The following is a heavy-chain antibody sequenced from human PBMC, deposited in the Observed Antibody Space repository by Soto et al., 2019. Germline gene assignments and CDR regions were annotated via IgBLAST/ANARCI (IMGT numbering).Heavy chain of an antibody. CDR2: ISAYNVNT. Sequence: QVQLVQSGAEVKKPGASVKVSCKASGYTFTSYGISWVRQAPGQGLEWMGWISAYNVNTNYAQKLQGKVTMTTDTPTSTAYMELRSLRSDDTAVYYCARDYYDILTGYYKRYYYYGMDVWGQGTTVTVSS. J-gene: IGHJ6*02. D-gene: IGHD3-9*01. V-gene: IGHV1-18*01. CDR3: ARDYYDILTGYYKRYYYYGMDV. CDR1: GYTFTSYG.